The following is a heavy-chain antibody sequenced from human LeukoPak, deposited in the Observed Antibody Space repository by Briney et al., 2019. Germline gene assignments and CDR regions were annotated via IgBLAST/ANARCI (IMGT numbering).Heavy chain of an antibody. D-gene: IGHD6-13*01. V-gene: IGHV3-21*01. J-gene: IGHJ4*02. CDR3: ARGKEQQLVSRY. CDR1: GFTFSSYS. CDR2: ISSSSSYI. Sequence: GGSLRLSCAASGFTFSSYSMNWVRQAPGKGLEWASSISSSSSYIYYADSVKGRFTISRDNAKNSLYLQMNSLRAEDTAVYYCARGKEQQLVSRYWGQGTLVTVSS.